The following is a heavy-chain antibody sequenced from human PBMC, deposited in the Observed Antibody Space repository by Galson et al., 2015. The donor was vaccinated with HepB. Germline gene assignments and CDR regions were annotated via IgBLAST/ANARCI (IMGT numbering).Heavy chain of an antibody. CDR3: AKGRVPCPDYDFWSGYLPYYYGMDV. J-gene: IGHJ6*02. Sequence: SLRLSCAASGFTFSSYAMSWVRQAPGKGLEWVSAISGSGGSTYYADSVKGRFTISRDNSKNTLYLQMNSLRAEDTAVYYCAKGRVPCPDYDFWSGYLPYYYGMDVWGQGTTVTVSS. CDR1: GFTFSSYA. V-gene: IGHV3-23*01. D-gene: IGHD3-3*01. CDR2: ISGSGGST.